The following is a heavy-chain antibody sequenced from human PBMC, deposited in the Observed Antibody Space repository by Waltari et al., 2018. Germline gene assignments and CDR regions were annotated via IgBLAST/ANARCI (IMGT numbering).Heavy chain of an antibody. V-gene: IGHV3-72*01. CDR3: VRTTVVTLKNAFDI. Sequence: DHYMDWVRQAPGKGLEWVGRTRNKTYSYTTEYAASVKGRFTISRDDSKNSLYLQMNSLKTDDTAVYYCVRTTVVTLKNAFDIWGQGTMVTVSS. J-gene: IGHJ3*02. CDR2: TRNKTYSYTT. D-gene: IGHD2-21*02. CDR1: DHY.